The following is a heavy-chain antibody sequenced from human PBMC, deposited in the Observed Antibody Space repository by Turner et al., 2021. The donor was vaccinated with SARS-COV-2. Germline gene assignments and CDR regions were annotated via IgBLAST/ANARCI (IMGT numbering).Heavy chain of an antibody. J-gene: IGHJ5*02. CDR1: GGHINNNLYS. D-gene: IGHD3-22*01. CDR3: ARHEVNSYDASGYYTSP. V-gene: IGHV4-39*01. Sequence: QLQLQESGPRRVNLSETLSPPSPASGGHINNNLYSWGWIRQPPGKGLEWIGSVFHTGSTYYKSSLKRRVAISIDTSKNHFSLRLNSVTAADTAVYYCARHEVNSYDASGYYTSPWGQGILVTVSS. CDR2: VFHTGST.